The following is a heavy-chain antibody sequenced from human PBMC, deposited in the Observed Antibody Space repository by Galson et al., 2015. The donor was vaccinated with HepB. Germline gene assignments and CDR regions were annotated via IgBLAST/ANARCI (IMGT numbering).Heavy chain of an antibody. CDR2: IIPIFGTA. D-gene: IGHD2-2*01. CDR3: ARDWNGDGIVVVPAAMPFVGYYYGMDV. Sequence: KVSCKASGGTFSSYAISWVRQAPGQGLEWMGGIIPIFGTANYAQKFQGRVTITADKSTSTAYMELSSLRSEDTAVYYCARDWNGDGIVVVPAAMPFVGYYYGMDVWGQGTTVTVSS. V-gene: IGHV1-69*06. CDR1: GGTFSSYA. J-gene: IGHJ6*02.